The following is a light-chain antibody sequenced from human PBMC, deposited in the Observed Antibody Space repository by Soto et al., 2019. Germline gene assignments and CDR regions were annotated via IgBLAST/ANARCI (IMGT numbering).Light chain of an antibody. CDR1: QGIRND. CDR3: LQDFNYPYA. V-gene: IGKV1-6*01. Sequence: AIRLTQSPPSLSASVGDRVTISCRASQGIRNDLGWYQQKPGRAPKLLIYAASTLQSGVPSRFSGSGAGTDFTLTISSLQPEDFATYYCLQDFNYPYAFGQGTKLEIK. J-gene: IGKJ2*01. CDR2: AAS.